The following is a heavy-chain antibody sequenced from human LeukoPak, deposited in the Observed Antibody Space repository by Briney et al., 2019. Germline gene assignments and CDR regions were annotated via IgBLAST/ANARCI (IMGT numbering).Heavy chain of an antibody. V-gene: IGHV1-3*01. CDR3: ARGRGTSGTNRDFYYYYYMDV. CDR1: GYILTDYA. CDR2: MNAGNGNT. D-gene: IGHD2-2*01. J-gene: IGHJ6*03. Sequence: VASVKVSCKASGYILTDYAIHWLRQAPGQRPEWMGWMNAGNGNTKYSQKFQGRITLIRDTSAATAYMELSSLRHDDLAVYYCARGRGTSGTNRDFYYYYYMDVWGKGTTVTVSS.